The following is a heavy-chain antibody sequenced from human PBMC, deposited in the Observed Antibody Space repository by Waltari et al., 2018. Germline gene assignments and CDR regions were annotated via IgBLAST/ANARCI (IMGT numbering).Heavy chain of an antibody. Sequence: EVQLVESGGGLVKPGGSLRLSCAASGFTFSDYSMNWVRQAPGKGLEWVSSISSGSSYIYYADSVTGRFTISRDNAKNSLYLQMSSLRAEDTAVYYCARVALGYCSGGSCHEDYWGQGTLVTVSS. CDR2: ISSGSSYI. CDR1: GFTFSDYS. V-gene: IGHV3-21*01. CDR3: ARVALGYCSGGSCHEDY. D-gene: IGHD2-15*01. J-gene: IGHJ4*02.